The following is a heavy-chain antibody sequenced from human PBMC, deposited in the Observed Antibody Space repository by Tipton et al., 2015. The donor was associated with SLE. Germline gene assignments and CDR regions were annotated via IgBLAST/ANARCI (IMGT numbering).Heavy chain of an antibody. CDR1: GYSISSGYY. CDR3: RVVSDVSFDY. J-gene: IGHJ4*02. Sequence: TLSLTCAVSGYSISSGYYWGWVRQPPGKGLEWIGSIYHSGGTYCNPSLKSRVTISVDTSKNQFSLKLSSVTAADTAVYYCRVVSDVSFDYWGQGTLVTVSS. D-gene: IGHD3-3*01. CDR2: IYHSGGT. V-gene: IGHV4-38-2*01.